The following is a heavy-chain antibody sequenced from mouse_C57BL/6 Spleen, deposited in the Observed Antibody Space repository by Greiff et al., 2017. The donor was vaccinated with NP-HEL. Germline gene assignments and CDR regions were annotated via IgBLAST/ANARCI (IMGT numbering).Heavy chain of an antibody. Sequence: VQLQQPGAELVKPGASVKLSCKASGYTFTSYWMHWVKQRPGQGLEWIGMIHPNSGSTNYNEKFKSKATLTVDKSSSTAYMQLSILTSEDSAVYYCAREEGRHFDDWGQGTTLTVSS. CDR1: GYTFTSYW. V-gene: IGHV1-64*01. CDR3: AREEGRHFDD. CDR2: IHPNSGST. J-gene: IGHJ2*01.